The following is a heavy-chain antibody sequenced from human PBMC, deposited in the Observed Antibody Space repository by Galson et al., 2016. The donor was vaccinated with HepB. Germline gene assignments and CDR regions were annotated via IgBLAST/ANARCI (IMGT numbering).Heavy chain of an antibody. CDR3: GRIRVPSVRGGGEYGVDV. Sequence: TLSLTCAVFGGSISSGGYYWSWIRQHPGVGLEWIGHIYYSGTVYYNPSLKSQVAISVDTSKNQFSLRLTSVTAADTAVYYCGRIRVPSVRGGGEYGVDVWGQGTTVTVSS. J-gene: IGHJ6*02. CDR2: IYYSGTV. D-gene: IGHD3-10*01. CDR1: GGSISSGGYY. V-gene: IGHV4-31*11.